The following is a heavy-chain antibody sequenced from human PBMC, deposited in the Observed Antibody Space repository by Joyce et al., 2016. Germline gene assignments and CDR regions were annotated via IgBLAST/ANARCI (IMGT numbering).Heavy chain of an antibody. Sequence: EVELLESGGGLVQPGGSLRLSCAASGFSFSSYAMNWVRQAPGKGLEWVSSSTGSGTNTYYADSVKGRFTISRDNSKNTVHLQMDSLRVEDTALYYCAKARLGAAGAGYFHQWGQGTLVTVSS. J-gene: IGHJ1*01. V-gene: IGHV3-23*01. CDR2: STGSGTNT. CDR3: AKARLGAAGAGYFHQ. D-gene: IGHD6-13*01. CDR1: GFSFSSYA.